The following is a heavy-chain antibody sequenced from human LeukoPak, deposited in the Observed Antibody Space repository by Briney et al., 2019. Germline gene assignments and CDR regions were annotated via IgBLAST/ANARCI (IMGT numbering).Heavy chain of an antibody. D-gene: IGHD3-10*01. V-gene: IGHV3-30*18. Sequence: GGSLRLSCAASGFTFSSYGMHWVRQAPGKGLEWVAVISYDGSNKYYADSVKGRFTISRDNSKNTLYLQTNSLRAEDTAVYYCAKEASHYYGSGSYYTAIDYWGQGTLVTVSS. CDR2: ISYDGSNK. CDR3: AKEASHYYGSGSYYTAIDY. J-gene: IGHJ4*02. CDR1: GFTFSSYG.